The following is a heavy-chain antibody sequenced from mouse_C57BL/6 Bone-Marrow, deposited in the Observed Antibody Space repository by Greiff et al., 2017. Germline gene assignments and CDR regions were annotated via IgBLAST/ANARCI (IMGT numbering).Heavy chain of an antibody. CDR1: GFTFSDYG. CDR3: AGAWGAVCAY. D-gene: IGHD4-1*01. Sequence: EVKLVESGGGLVKPGGSLKLSCAASGFTFSDYGMHWVRQAPEKGLEWVAYISSGSSTIYYADTVKGRFTISRDNAKNTLFLQMTSLRSEDTAMSYCAGAWGAVCAYWGQGTVVSVSA. V-gene: IGHV5-17*01. CDR2: ISSGSSTI. J-gene: IGHJ3*01.